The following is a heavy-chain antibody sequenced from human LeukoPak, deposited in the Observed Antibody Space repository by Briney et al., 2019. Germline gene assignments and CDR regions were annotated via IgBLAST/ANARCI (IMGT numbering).Heavy chain of an antibody. CDR3: ARGTESIYYYGMDV. V-gene: IGHV3-7*02. J-gene: IGHJ6*02. CDR2: IKKDGSEK. CDR1: GFTFGSYW. D-gene: IGHD3/OR15-3a*01. Sequence: GGSLNLSCEASGFTFGSYWMSWVRQAPGKGLEWVPNIKKDGSEKNNVDSVKGRFAISRDNDKSTVYLQMNSLRAEDTAVYYCARGTESIYYYGMDVWGQGPTVTVS.